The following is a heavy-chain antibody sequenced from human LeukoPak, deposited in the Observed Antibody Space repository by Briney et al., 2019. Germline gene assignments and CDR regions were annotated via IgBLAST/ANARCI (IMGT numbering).Heavy chain of an antibody. CDR2: ISYDGSNK. CDR3: ARALLWFGESYPAY. V-gene: IGHV3-30*04. CDR1: GFTFSSYA. Sequence: GGSLRLSCAASGFTFSSYAMHWVRQAPGKGLEWVAVISYDGSNKYYADSVKGRFTISRDNSKNTLYLQMNSLRAEDTAVYYCARALLWFGESYPAYWGQGTLATVSS. D-gene: IGHD3-10*01. J-gene: IGHJ4*02.